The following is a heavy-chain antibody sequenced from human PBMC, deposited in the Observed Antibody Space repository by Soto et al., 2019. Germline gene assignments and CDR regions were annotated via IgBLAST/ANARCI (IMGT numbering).Heavy chain of an antibody. D-gene: IGHD2-15*01. J-gene: IGHJ4*02. CDR1: GGSFSGYY. CDR3: ARVGGSRAPRY. CDR2: INHSGST. Sequence: QVQLQQWGAGLLKPSETLSLTCAVYGGSFSGYYWSWIRQPPGKGLEGMGEINHSGSTNYNQSLKSRVTISVDTSKNQFSLKLSSVTAADTAVYYCARVGGSRAPRYWGQGTLVTVSS. V-gene: IGHV4-34*01.